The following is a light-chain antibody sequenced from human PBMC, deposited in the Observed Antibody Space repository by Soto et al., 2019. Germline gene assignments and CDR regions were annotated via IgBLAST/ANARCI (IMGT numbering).Light chain of an antibody. Sequence: QSVLTQPPSASGTPGQRVTISYSGSSSNIGSNYVYWYQQLPGTAPKLLIYSNNQRPSGVPDRFSGSKSGTSASLAISGLRSEDEADYYCAAWDDSLSGHNYVFGTGTKLTVL. CDR1: SSNIGSNY. J-gene: IGLJ1*01. CDR3: AAWDDSLSGHNYV. V-gene: IGLV1-47*02. CDR2: SNN.